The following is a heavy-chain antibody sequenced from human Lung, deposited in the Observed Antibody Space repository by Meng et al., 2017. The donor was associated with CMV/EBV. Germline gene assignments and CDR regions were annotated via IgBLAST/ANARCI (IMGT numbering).Heavy chain of an antibody. D-gene: IGHD3-22*01. CDR1: GYTFTGYF. J-gene: IGHJ4*02. Sequence: AXVXVSXXASGYTFTGYFIHWVRQAPGQGLEWMGWINPKSGGTNFAQRFPGRVTMTRDTSISTVYMELRSLRSDDTAVYYCARALHVEYIDSSGYHDHWGQGXLVTVSS. CDR2: INPKSGGT. V-gene: IGHV1-2*02. CDR3: ARALHVEYIDSSGYHDH.